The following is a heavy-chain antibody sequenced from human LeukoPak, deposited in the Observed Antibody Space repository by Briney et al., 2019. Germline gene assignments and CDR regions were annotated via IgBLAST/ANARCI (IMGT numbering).Heavy chain of an antibody. CDR3: VRDGGQWLARGGFDY. CDR2: IGNSDNYI. CDR1: GFIFTTYS. J-gene: IGHJ4*02. Sequence: GGSLRLSCAASGFIFTTYSMNWVRQTPGKGLEWVSSIGNSDNYIYYADSVRGRFTISRDNAKNSLYLQMNSLRAEDTAIYYCVRDGGQWLARGGFDYWGQGALVTVSS. V-gene: IGHV3-21*06. D-gene: IGHD6-19*01.